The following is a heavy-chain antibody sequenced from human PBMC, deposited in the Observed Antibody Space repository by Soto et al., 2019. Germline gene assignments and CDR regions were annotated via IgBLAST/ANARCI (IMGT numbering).Heavy chain of an antibody. CDR2: IDNKAIRT. D-gene: IGHD6-13*01. Sequence: GGSLRLSCSASGFTFNNYTMHWFSQAPGKGLEYVSTIDNKAIRTYCGDSVEGRFTLYRDNYKGTLYLDMRSLGPEDTAVYYCVKYSRPMGWGQGALVTVSS. CDR1: GFTFNNYT. V-gene: IGHV3-64D*06. CDR3: VKYSRPMG. J-gene: IGHJ4*02.